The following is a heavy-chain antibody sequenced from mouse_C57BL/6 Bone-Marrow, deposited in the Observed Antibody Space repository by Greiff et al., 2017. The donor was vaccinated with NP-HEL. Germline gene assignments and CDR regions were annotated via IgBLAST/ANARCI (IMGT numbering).Heavy chain of an antibody. V-gene: IGHV1-81*01. CDR3: ARSEGPPWFAY. CDR2: IYPRSGNT. Sequence: QVHVKQSGAELARPGASVKLSCKASGYTFTSYGISWVKQRTGQGLEWIGEIYPRSGNTYYNERFKGKATLTADKSSSTAYMELRSLTSEDSAVYFCARSEGPPWFAYWGQGTLVTVSA. J-gene: IGHJ3*01. CDR1: GYTFTSYG. D-gene: IGHD3-3*01.